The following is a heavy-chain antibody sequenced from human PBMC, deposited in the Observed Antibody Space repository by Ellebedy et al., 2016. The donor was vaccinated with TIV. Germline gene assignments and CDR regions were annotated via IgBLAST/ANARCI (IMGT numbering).Heavy chain of an antibody. CDR3: ARLNGDFVYYDGLDV. Sequence: GESLKISCKGSGYSFTTYWTGWVRQMPGKGLEWMGMIYPGDSQSAYSPSFKGQVTISADKSISTAYLQWSGLKASDTAIYYCARLNGDFVYYDGLDVWGQGTSVTVSS. D-gene: IGHD4-17*01. CDR1: GYSFTTYW. J-gene: IGHJ6*02. V-gene: IGHV5-51*01. CDR2: IYPGDSQS.